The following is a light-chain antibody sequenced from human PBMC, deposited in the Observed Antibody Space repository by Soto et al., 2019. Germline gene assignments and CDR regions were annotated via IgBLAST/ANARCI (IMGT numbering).Light chain of an antibody. CDR3: MQVPQSPPYA. CDR1: QSPLQSNGHSY. V-gene: IGKV2-28*01. Sequence: DIVLTQSPLFLPVTPGESASISCRSSQSPLQSNGHSYLDWYLQKPGQPPQLVMYLSSIRAGGVTEKFSGSGSGTDFTLKTSRMEPEEFCVYYCMQVPQSPPYAFGQGTKVEIK. J-gene: IGKJ2*01. CDR2: LSS.